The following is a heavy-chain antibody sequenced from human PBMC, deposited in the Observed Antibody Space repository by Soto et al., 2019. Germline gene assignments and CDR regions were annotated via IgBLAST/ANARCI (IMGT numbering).Heavy chain of an antibody. D-gene: IGHD3-9*01. CDR2: VYYTGST. CDR3: ARTVLGPDLLADSFVDYYYYMDV. J-gene: IGHJ6*03. Sequence: SETLSLTCTVSGGSISNFYWSWIRQPPGKGLEWIGYVYYTGSTSYNPSLKRRVTFSADSSRGQFSLRLNSVTAADTAVYYCARTVLGPDLLADSFVDYYYYMDVWGQGTKVTVSS. V-gene: IGHV4-59*08. CDR1: GGSISNFY.